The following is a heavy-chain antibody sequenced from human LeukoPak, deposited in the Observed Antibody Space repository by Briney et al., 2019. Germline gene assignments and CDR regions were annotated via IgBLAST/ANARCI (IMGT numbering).Heavy chain of an antibody. V-gene: IGHV3-48*03. CDR3: AREAAGSTTVEFDY. Sequence: GGSLRLSCAASGFTFSSYEMNWVRQAPGKGLEWLSYISTSGSTIYYADSVKGRFTMSRDNAKNSLYLQMNSLTAEDTAVYYCAREAAGSTTVEFDYWGQGTLVTVSS. CDR1: GFTFSSYE. D-gene: IGHD4-17*01. J-gene: IGHJ4*02. CDR2: ISTSGSTI.